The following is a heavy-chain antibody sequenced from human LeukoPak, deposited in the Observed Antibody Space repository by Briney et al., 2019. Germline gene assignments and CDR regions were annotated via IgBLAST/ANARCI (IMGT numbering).Heavy chain of an antibody. CDR1: GGSFSGYY. CDR3: ARVLGYSYGYEDY. V-gene: IGHV4-34*01. Sequence: SETLSLTCAVYGGSFSGYYWSWIRQPPGKGLEWIGEINHSGSTNYNPSLKSRVTISVDTSKNQFSLKLSSVTAADTAVYYCARVLGYSYGYEDYWGQGTLVTVSS. D-gene: IGHD5-18*01. CDR2: INHSGST. J-gene: IGHJ4*02.